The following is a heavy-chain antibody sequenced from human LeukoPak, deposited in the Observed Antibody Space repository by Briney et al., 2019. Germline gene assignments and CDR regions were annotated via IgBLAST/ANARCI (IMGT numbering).Heavy chain of an antibody. Sequence: KTSETLSLTCTVSGVSISSYYWSWIRQPPGKGLEWIGYIYYSGSTNYNPSLKSRVTISVDTSKNQFSLKLTSVTAADTAVYYCARGLTYYFDSSGYYVTDAFDIWGQGTMVTVSS. V-gene: IGHV4-59*01. CDR3: ARGLTYYFDSSGYYVTDAFDI. CDR2: IYYSGST. J-gene: IGHJ3*02. D-gene: IGHD3-22*01. CDR1: GVSISSYY.